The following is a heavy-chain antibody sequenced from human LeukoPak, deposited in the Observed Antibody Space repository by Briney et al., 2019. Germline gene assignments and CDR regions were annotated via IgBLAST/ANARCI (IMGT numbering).Heavy chain of an antibody. D-gene: IGHD3-10*01. V-gene: IGHV4-4*02. CDR1: GGSISSSNW. CDR3: ARARSMVRGVIISGLNWFDP. J-gene: IGHJ5*02. CDR2: IYHSGST. Sequence: SGTLSLTCAVSGGSISSSNWWSWVRQPPGKGLEWIGEIYHSGSTNYNLSLKSRVTISVDKSKNQFSLKLSSVTAADTAVYYCARARSMVRGVIISGLNWFDPWGQGTLVTVSS.